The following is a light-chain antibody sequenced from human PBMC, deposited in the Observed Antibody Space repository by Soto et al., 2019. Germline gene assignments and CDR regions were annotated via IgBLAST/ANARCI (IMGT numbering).Light chain of an antibody. J-gene: IGKJ4*01. CDR3: QQYNNWPLI. Sequence: IVLTQSPDTLSLSPGERATLSCRASQSVSTSQLAWYQQKPGQAPRLLIYGASTRANGIPARFSGSGFGTEFTLTISSLQSEDFAVYYCQQYNNWPLIFGGGTKVDIK. CDR2: GAS. V-gene: IGKV3-15*01. CDR1: QSVSTS.